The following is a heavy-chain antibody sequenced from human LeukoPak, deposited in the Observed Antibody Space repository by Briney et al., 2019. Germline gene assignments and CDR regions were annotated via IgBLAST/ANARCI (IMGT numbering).Heavy chain of an antibody. V-gene: IGHV3-11*04. Sequence: GGSLRLSCAASGFTFSDYYMSWIRQAPGKGLEWVSYISSSGSAIYYADSVQGRFTISRDNAKNSLYLQMNSLRAEDTAVYYCARRYNWNYAPDYWGQGTLVTVSS. CDR1: GFTFSDYY. CDR2: ISSSGSAI. D-gene: IGHD1-7*01. J-gene: IGHJ4*02. CDR3: ARRYNWNYAPDY.